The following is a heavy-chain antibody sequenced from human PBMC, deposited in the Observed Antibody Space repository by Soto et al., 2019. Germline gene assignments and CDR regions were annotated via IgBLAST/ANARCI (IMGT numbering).Heavy chain of an antibody. V-gene: IGHV3-33*01. CDR3: ARRQIPPPTRGAANARGGMDV. CDR1: GFTFNNYG. J-gene: IGHJ6*02. Sequence: QVQLVESGGGVVQPGRSLRLSWAASGFTFNNYGMHWVRQAPGKGLEWLAVIWNDGSNSSYANSVKGRFTISRDNSKNTLYLQMSSLRAEDTAVYYCARRQIPPPTRGAANARGGMDVWGQGTTVTVSS. D-gene: IGHD6-13*01. CDR2: IWNDGSNS.